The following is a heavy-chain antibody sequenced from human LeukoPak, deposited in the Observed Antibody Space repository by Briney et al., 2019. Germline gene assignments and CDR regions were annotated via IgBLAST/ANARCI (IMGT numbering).Heavy chain of an antibody. Sequence: GGSLRLSCAASGFTFSSYSMNWVRQAPGKGLEWVSSISSSSSYIYYADSVKGRFTISRDNAKNSLYLQMNSLRAGDTAVYYCARDAEYSTGAFDIWGQGTMVTVSS. D-gene: IGHD6-25*01. CDR1: GFTFSSYS. CDR2: ISSSSSYI. J-gene: IGHJ3*02. V-gene: IGHV3-21*01. CDR3: ARDAEYSTGAFDI.